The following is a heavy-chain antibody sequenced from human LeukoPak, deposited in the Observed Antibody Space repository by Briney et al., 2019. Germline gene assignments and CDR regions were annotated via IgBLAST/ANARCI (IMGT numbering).Heavy chain of an antibody. J-gene: IGHJ4*02. CDR1: GFTFSSYA. V-gene: IGHV3-23*01. CDR3: AIDPNWGTHS. CDR2: ISGSGDST. Sequence: GGSLRLSCAASGFTFSSYAMSWVRQAPGKGLEWVSAISGSGDSTYYGDSVKGRFTISRDNSKNTLYLQMNSLRAEDTAVYYCAIDPNWGTHSWGQGVLVTVSS. D-gene: IGHD7-27*01.